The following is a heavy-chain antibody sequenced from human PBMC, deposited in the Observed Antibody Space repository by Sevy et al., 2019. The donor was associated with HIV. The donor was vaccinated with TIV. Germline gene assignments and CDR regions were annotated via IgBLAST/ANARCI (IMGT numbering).Heavy chain of an antibody. Sequence: GGSLRLSCETSGFIFTDYWMSWVRQAPGKGLEWVANIKQDGSEKYYVDSVKGRFTITRDNAKNSLYLQMNSLRAEDTAVYYCAREYTRWPPYYFDYWGQGTLVTVSS. J-gene: IGHJ4*02. D-gene: IGHD4-17*01. CDR1: GFIFTDYW. CDR3: AREYTRWPPYYFDY. V-gene: IGHV3-7*01. CDR2: IKQDGSEK.